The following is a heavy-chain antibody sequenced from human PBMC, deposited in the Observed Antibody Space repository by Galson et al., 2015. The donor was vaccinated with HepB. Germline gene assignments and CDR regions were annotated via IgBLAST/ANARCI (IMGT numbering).Heavy chain of an antibody. J-gene: IGHJ4*02. CDR3: VYICSSASCLIDY. D-gene: IGHD2-2*01. CDR1: GYTFTTYN. CDR2: INPSGGST. Sequence: SVKVSCKASGYTFTTYNFHWVRQAPGQGLEWMGMINPSGGSTNYAQNFQGRVTMTRDTSTSIVYMELSSLTSEDTAVYYCVYICSSASCLIDYWGQGTPVTVSS. V-gene: IGHV1-46*01.